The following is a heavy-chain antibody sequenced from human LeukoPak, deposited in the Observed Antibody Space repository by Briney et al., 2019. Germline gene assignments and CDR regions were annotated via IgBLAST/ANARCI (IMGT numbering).Heavy chain of an antibody. CDR2: IHHSGSA. D-gene: IGHD3-16*01. Sequence: PSETLSLTCTVSDDSISSYYWIWIRQPPGKGLEWIGYIHHSGSANYNPSLRSRITMSVDTSKNHFSLSLTSVTAADTAVYYCARVAYVFDYWGQGTLLTVSS. V-gene: IGHV4-59*08. CDR1: DDSISSYY. J-gene: IGHJ4*02. CDR3: ARVAYVFDY.